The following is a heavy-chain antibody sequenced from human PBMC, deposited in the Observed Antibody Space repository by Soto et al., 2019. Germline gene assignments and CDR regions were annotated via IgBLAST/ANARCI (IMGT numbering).Heavy chain of an antibody. Sequence: QVQLVESGGGVVQPGRSLRLSCAASGFTFSSYAMHWVRQAPGTGLEWVAVISYDGSNKYYADSVKGRVTISRDNAKNTLYLQMNSRRAEDTAVYYCARERGSDGRDYFDYWGQGTLVTVAS. CDR1: GFTFSSYA. V-gene: IGHV3-30-3*01. CDR2: ISYDGSNK. CDR3: ARERGSDGRDYFDY. D-gene: IGHD1-26*01. J-gene: IGHJ4*02.